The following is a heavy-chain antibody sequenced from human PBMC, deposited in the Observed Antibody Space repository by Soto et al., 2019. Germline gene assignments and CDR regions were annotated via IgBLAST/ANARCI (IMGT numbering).Heavy chain of an antibody. CDR3: ARDSDEWLQWRYFQH. Sequence: GSLRLSCAASGFTFSSYSMNWVRQAPGKGLEWVSSISSSSSYIYYADSVKGRFTISRDNAKNSLYLQMNSLRAEDTAVYYCARDSDEWLQWRYFQHWGQGTLVTVSS. CDR2: ISSSSSYI. D-gene: IGHD5-12*01. CDR1: GFTFSSYS. V-gene: IGHV3-21*01. J-gene: IGHJ1*01.